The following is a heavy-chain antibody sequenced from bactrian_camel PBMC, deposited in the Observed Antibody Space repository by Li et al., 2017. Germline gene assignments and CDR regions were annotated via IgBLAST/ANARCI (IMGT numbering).Heavy chain of an antibody. CDR1: GFAFAKSP. CDR3: AATEIRGGWDWKRPGSYNY. J-gene: IGHJ4*01. D-gene: IGHD5*01. CDR2: ISMSGMYT. V-gene: IGHV3S36*01. Sequence: VQLVESGGGLVQPGGSLRLSCAASGFAFAKSPMAWVRQAPGKGLEWVSSISMSGMYTDYADFVKGRYTISRDNAKNTMYLQMDSLKPEDSATYYCAATEIRGGWDWKRPGSYNYWGQGTQVTVS.